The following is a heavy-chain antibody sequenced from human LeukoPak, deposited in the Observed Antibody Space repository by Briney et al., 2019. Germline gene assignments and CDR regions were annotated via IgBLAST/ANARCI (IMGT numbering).Heavy chain of an antibody. J-gene: IGHJ4*02. CDR3: ARDGQVGATVPYDY. CDR1: GFTFSSYW. D-gene: IGHD1-26*01. Sequence: PGGSLGLSCAASGFTFSSYWMSWVRQAPGKGLEWVANIKQDGSEKYYVDSVKGRFTISRDNAKNSLYLQMNSLRAEDTAVYYCARDGQVGATVPYDYWGQGTLVTVSS. CDR2: IKQDGSEK. V-gene: IGHV3-7*01.